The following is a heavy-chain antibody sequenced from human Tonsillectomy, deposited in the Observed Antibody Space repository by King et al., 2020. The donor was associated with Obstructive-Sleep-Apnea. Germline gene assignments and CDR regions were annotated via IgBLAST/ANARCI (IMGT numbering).Heavy chain of an antibody. V-gene: IGHV4-59*08. CDR3: ARNGYSSGFYYFDY. Sequence: VQLQESGPGLVKPSETLSLTCTVSGGSIRSYYWSWIRQPPGKGLEWIGYIYYSGSTNYNPSLKSRVTISVDTSKNQFSLKLSSVTAADTAVYYCARNGYSSGFYYFDYWGQGPLVTVSS. CDR2: IYYSGST. D-gene: IGHD6-19*01. CDR1: GGSIRSYY. J-gene: IGHJ4*02.